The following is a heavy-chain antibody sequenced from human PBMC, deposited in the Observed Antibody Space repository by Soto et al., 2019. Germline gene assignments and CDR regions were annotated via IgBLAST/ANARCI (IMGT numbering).Heavy chain of an antibody. J-gene: IGHJ4*02. CDR1: GFTFNXXX. CDR3: AKDRDNPRDYFHY. Sequence: GSLXLSXAXSGFTFNXXXXXXVRQAPGKGLEWVSAISANGQGIYYADSVKGRFIISRDNSKNTVFLHMDSLTAEDTAVYYCAKDRDNPRDYFHYWGQGTLVTVSS. CDR2: ISANGQGI. V-gene: IGHV3-23*01.